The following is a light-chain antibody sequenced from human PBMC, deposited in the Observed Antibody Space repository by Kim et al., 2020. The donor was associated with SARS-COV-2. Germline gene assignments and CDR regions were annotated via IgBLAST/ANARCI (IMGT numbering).Light chain of an antibody. CDR2: DVS. CDR1: SSDVGGYHY. J-gene: IGLJ3*02. V-gene: IGLV2-11*01. Sequence: SPGQSVTISCTGTSSDVGGYHYVSWYQQHPGKAPKLMIYDVSKRPSGVPDRFSGSKSGNTASLTISGLQAEDEADYYCCSYAGSWVFGGGTQLTVL. CDR3: CSYAGSWV.